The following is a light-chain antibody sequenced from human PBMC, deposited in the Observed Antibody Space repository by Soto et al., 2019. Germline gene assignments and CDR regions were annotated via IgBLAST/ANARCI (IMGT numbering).Light chain of an antibody. CDR1: QGISSY. J-gene: IGKJ4*01. V-gene: IGKV1-8*01. CDR2: AAS. CDR3: KQYYSYPLT. Sequence: AIRMTQSPSSFSASTGDRVTITCRASQGISSYLAWYQQKPGKAPKLLIYAASTLQSGVQSRFSGSGSGTDFTLTISCLQSEDFATYYCKQYYSYPLTVGGGTKVDI.